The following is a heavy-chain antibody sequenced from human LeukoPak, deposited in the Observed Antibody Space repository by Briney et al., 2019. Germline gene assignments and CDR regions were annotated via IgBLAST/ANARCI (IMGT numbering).Heavy chain of an antibody. D-gene: IGHD1-14*01. CDR3: ATRNPLAHFDY. V-gene: IGHV3-23*01. CDR2: ISGSGGST. J-gene: IGHJ4*02. Sequence: PGGSLSLSWAPSGFTFSSYAMSWVRQAPRKGLEWVSVISGSGGSTYYADSVKGRFTLSRDNSKNTLYLQMNSLRAEDTAVYYCATRNPLAHFDYWGQGTLVTVSS. CDR1: GFTFSSYA.